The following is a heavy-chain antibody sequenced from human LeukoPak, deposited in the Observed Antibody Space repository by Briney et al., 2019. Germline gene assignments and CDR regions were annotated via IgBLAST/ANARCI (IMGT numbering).Heavy chain of an antibody. CDR1: GFTFSSYW. Sequence: GGSLRLSCAASGFTFSSYWMSWVRQAPGKGLEWVANIKQDGSEKYYVDSVKGRFTISRDNAKNSLYLQMNSLRAEDTAVYYCTTDPVDTAMVPSEDYWGQGTLVTVSS. V-gene: IGHV3-7*03. CDR3: TTDPVDTAMVPSEDY. J-gene: IGHJ4*02. CDR2: IKQDGSEK. D-gene: IGHD5-18*01.